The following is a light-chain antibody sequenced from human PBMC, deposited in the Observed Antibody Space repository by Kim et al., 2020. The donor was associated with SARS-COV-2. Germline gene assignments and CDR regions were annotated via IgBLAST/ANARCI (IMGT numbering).Light chain of an antibody. Sequence: INGKTSRGVLSNSKNKTYIARDHKKPGQPPHLLLSWASTRESGVPDRFVGSGSGTDFTLTINNLQPEDVALYYCHQYYTSPTWTFGKGPRWIS. V-gene: IGKV4-1*01. J-gene: IGKJ1*01. CDR1: RGVLSNSKNKTY. CDR2: WAS. CDR3: HQYYTSPTWT.